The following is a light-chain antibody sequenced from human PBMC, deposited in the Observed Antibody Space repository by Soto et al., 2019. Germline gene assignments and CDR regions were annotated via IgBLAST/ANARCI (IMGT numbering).Light chain of an antibody. CDR3: QQSYSVPRT. CDR2: AAS. CDR1: QSINRY. J-gene: IGKJ1*01. V-gene: IGKV1-39*01. Sequence: DIQMTQSPSSLSASVGDRVTITCRPSQSINRYLNWYQQKPGTAHKVLIYAASNLQSGVPSRFSGSGSETDFTLTISSLQPEDFATYYCQQSYSVPRTFGHGTKVEIK.